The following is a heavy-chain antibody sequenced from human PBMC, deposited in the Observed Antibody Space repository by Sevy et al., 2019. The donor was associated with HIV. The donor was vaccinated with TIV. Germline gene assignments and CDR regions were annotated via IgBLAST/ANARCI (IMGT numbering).Heavy chain of an antibody. CDR1: AFTFSSYS. D-gene: IGHD6-13*01. V-gene: IGHV3-21*01. CDR3: ARDGVAAAGVGFDY. CDR2: ISSSSYI. J-gene: IGHJ4*02. Sequence: GGSLRLSCAASAFTFSSYSMNWVRQAPGKGLEWVSSISSSSYIYYADSVKGRFTISRDNAKNSLYLQMNSLRAEDTAVYYCARDGVAAAGVGFDYWGQGTLVTVSS.